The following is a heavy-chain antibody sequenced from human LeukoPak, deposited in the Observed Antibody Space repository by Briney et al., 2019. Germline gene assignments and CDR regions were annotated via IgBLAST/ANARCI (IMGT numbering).Heavy chain of an antibody. V-gene: IGHV1-18*01. D-gene: IGHD2-21*02. CDR2: ISAYNGNT. CDR3: AGDRVVVTANSFDY. Sequence: ASVKVSCKASGYTFTSYAMNWVRQAPGQGLEWMGWISAYNGNTNYAQKLQGRVTMTTDTSTSTAYMELRSLRSDDTAVYYCAGDRVVVTANSFDYWGQGTLVTVSS. J-gene: IGHJ4*02. CDR1: GYTFTSYA.